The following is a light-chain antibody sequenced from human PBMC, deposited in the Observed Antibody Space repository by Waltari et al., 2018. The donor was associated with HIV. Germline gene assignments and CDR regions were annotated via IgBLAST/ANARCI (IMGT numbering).Light chain of an antibody. Sequence: QLALTQSPSASASVGASVNLTCTLSSGHSDYDFAWHQQQPEKSPRYLMKVNSDGSHKKEDGVPDRFSGSSSGAERYLTISSLQSEDEGDYYCQTWGSGIHVVFGGGTKVTVL. CDR2: VNSDGSH. CDR1: SGHSDYD. V-gene: IGLV4-69*01. J-gene: IGLJ2*01. CDR3: QTWGSGIHVV.